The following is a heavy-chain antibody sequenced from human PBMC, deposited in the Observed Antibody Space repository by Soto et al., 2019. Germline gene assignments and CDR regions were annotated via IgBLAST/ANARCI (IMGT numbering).Heavy chain of an antibody. Sequence: QVRLQESGPGLVKPSETLSLTCTVSGGSISSYYWSWIRQPPGKGLEWIGYMYNTGSTVYNPSLKSRGTISVDTSKNQFYLKVNSVTAADTAVYYCARDLWGYCGTDCYPLDVWGQGTTVTVSS. CDR1: GGSISSYY. J-gene: IGHJ6*02. CDR3: ARDLWGYCGTDCYPLDV. D-gene: IGHD2-21*02. CDR2: MYNTGST. V-gene: IGHV4-59*01.